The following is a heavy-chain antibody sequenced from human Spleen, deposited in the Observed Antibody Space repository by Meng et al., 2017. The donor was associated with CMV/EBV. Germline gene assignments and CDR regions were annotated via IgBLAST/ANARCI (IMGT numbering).Heavy chain of an antibody. CDR3: GSREGGY. V-gene: IGHV3-7*01. CDR2: INQDGTEK. Sequence: GESLKISCAASGFTFSSYWMSWVRQAPGKGLEWVANINQDGTEKYYADSMKGRFTISRDNVKNSLFLQVNSLRAGDTAVYYCGSREGGYWGQGTLVTVSS. CDR1: GFTFSSYW. J-gene: IGHJ4*02. D-gene: IGHD1-26*01.